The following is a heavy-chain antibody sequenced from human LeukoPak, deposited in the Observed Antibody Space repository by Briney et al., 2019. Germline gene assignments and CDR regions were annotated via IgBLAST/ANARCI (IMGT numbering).Heavy chain of an antibody. D-gene: IGHD6-13*01. J-gene: IGHJ3*02. Sequence: SETLSLTCTVSGVSIASDNYFWSWIRQHPEKGLEWIGYIFYSGTAYYNPSLKSRVTISVDTSKNQFSLKLNSVIAADTAVYYCAREVNEPASTDAFDIWGQGTMVTVSS. CDR3: AREVNEPASTDAFDI. V-gene: IGHV4-31*03. CDR1: GVSIASDNYF. CDR2: IFYSGTA.